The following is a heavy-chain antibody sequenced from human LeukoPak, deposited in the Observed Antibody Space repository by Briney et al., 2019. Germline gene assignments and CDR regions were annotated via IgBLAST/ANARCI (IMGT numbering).Heavy chain of an antibody. J-gene: IGHJ4*02. Sequence: GGSLRLSCAASGFTFSSYSMNWVRQAPGKGLEWVSSISSSSSYIYYAGSVKGRFTISRDNAKNSLYLQMNSLRAEDTAVYYCARDRVVATIGWVDYWGQGTLVTV. D-gene: IGHD5-12*01. CDR2: ISSSSSYI. CDR1: GFTFSSYS. CDR3: ARDRVVATIGWVDY. V-gene: IGHV3-21*01.